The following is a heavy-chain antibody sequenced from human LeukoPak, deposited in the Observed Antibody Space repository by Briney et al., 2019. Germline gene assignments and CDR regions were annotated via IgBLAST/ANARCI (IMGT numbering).Heavy chain of an antibody. CDR1: GGSISSSSYY. V-gene: IGHV4-39*07. D-gene: IGHD6-13*01. CDR2: IYYSGST. Sequence: PSETLSLTCTVSGGSISSSSYYWGWIRQPPGKGLEWIGSIYYSGSTYYNPSLKSRVTILVDTSKNQFSLKLSSVTAAATAVYSCARVAAAAGYFEYWGQGTLVTVSS. CDR3: ARVAAAAGYFEY. J-gene: IGHJ4*02.